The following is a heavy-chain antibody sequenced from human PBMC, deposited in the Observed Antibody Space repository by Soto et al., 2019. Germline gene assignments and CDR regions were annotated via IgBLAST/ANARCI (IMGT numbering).Heavy chain of an antibody. J-gene: IGHJ6*02. V-gene: IGHV4-59*12. CDR2: IYYSGST. D-gene: IGHD2-2*01. CDR3: ARDSRAKYQLLRYYYYGMDV. CDR1: GGSISSYY. Sequence: SETLSLTCTVSGGSISSYYWSWIRQPPGKGLEWIGYIYYSGSTNYNPSLKSRVTISVDTSKNQFSLKLSSVTAADTAVYYCARDSRAKYQLLRYYYYGMDVWGQGTTVTVSS.